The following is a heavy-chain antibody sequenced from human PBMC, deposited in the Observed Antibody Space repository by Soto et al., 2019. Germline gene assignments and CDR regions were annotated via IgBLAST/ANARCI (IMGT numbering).Heavy chain of an antibody. J-gene: IGHJ5*02. D-gene: IGHD3-3*01. CDR1: GYTFTSYD. CDR3: ARGMFGVVTLVGVWFDP. V-gene: IGHV1-8*01. CDR2: MNPNSGNT. Sequence: ASVKVSCKASGYTFTSYDINWVRQATGQGLEWMGWMNPNSGNTGYAQKFQGRVTMTRNTSISTAYMELSSLRSEDTAVYYCARGMFGVVTLVGVWFDPWGQGTLVTVSS.